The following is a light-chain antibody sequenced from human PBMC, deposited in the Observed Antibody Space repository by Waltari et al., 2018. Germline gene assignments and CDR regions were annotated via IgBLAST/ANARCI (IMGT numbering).Light chain of an antibody. Sequence: DMQMSQSPSSVSASVGDRVTITCRASQDINSWVAWYQQKPGKAPKLLIYGASSLQSGVPSRFSGSGSWTDFTLTISSLQPEDFATYYCQQANSFPFTFGPGTKVDIK. CDR3: QQANSFPFT. CDR1: QDINSW. CDR2: GAS. J-gene: IGKJ3*01. V-gene: IGKV1-12*01.